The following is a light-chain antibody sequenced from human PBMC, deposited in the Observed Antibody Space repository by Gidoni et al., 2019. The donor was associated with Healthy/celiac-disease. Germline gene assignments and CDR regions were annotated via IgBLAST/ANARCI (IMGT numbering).Light chain of an antibody. V-gene: IGKV3-20*01. Sequence: EIVLTQSPGTLSLSPGERATLSCRASQSVSSSYLAWYQQKPGQAPRLLLYGASSRATGIPDRFSGSGSGTDFTLTISGLEPEDFAVYYCQQYGSSPLTFGQXTKVEIK. J-gene: IGKJ1*01. CDR1: QSVSSSY. CDR3: QQYGSSPLT. CDR2: GAS.